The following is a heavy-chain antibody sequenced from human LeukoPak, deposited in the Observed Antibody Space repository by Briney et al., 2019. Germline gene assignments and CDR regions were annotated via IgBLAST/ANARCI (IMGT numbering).Heavy chain of an antibody. V-gene: IGHV3-30*02. Sequence: GGSLRLSCAASGFTFSSYGMHWVRQAPGKGLEWVAFIRYDGSNKYYADSVKGRFTISRDNSKNTLYLQMNSLRVEDTAVYYCAKEQNSGIGAAGTLLWGQGTLVTVSS. CDR2: IRYDGSNK. J-gene: IGHJ4*02. CDR1: GFTFSSYG. D-gene: IGHD6-13*01. CDR3: AKEQNSGIGAAGTLL.